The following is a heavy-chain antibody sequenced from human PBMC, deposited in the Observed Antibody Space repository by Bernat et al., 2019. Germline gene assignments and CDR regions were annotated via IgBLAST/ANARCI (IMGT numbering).Heavy chain of an antibody. Sequence: QVQLVESGGGVVQPGRSLRLSCAASGFTFSSYGMHWVRQAPGKGLEWVAVISYDGSNKYYADSVKGRFTISRDNSKNTLYLQMNSLRAEDTAVYYCAKEGAAAAGFYYGMDVWGRGTTVTVSS. CDR2: ISYDGSNK. CDR3: AKEGAAAAGFYYGMDV. CDR1: GFTFSSYG. D-gene: IGHD6-13*01. V-gene: IGHV3-30*18. J-gene: IGHJ6*02.